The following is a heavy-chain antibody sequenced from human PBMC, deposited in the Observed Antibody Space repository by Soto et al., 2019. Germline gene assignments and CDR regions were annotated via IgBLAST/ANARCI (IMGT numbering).Heavy chain of an antibody. CDR3: ATRPLLPGAP. CDR2: IYSGGXT. D-gene: IGHD3-22*01. J-gene: IGHJ3*01. CDR1: GFTFSSND. Sequence: LSXAASGFTFSSNDMNWVRQAPGKGLEWVSLIYSGGXTYYXDSVKGRFTISRDNSKNTLYLQMSSLRAEDTAVYYCATRPLLPGAPWGQGTMVTVSS. V-gene: IGHV3-53*01.